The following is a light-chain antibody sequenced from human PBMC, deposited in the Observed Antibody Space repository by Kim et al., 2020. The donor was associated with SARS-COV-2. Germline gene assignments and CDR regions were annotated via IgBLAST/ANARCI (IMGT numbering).Light chain of an antibody. CDR1: NIGSKS. CDR2: NDR. Sequence: APGKQARITGEGNNIGSKSVHWYQQKAGQAPVLVIYNDRDRPSGIPERFSGSNSENTATLTINRVEVGDEADYYCQVWDSSSDHVVFGGGTQLTVL. V-gene: IGLV3-21*04. J-gene: IGLJ2*01. CDR3: QVWDSSSDHVV.